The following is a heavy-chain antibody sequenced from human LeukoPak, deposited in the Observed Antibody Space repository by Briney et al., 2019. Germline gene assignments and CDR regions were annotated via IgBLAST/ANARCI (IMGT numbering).Heavy chain of an antibody. J-gene: IGHJ4*02. CDR3: AREAERRILN. CDR1: GFSISSGYY. V-gene: IGHV4-38-2*02. D-gene: IGHD1-1*01. CDR2: SHPSGTT. Sequence: SQTLSLTCVVSGFSISSGYYWGWIRQPPGRGLEWIVNSHPSGTTFYNSSLKSRVAMSIDTSKTQFSLNLVSVTAANTAVYYCAREAERRILNWGQGTLVTVSS.